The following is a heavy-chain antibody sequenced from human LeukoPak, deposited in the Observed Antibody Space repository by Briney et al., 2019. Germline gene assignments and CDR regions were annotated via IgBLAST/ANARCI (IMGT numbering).Heavy chain of an antibody. V-gene: IGHV3-30*18. CDR3: AKGWQLVDY. CDR2: ISYDGSDK. D-gene: IGHD1-26*01. J-gene: IGHJ4*02. Sequence: PGGSLRLSCAASGFTFSSYGMHWVRQAPGKGLEWVAVISYDGSDKCYADSVKGRFTISRDNSKNTLYLQMNSLRAEDTAVYYCAKGWQLVDYWGQGTLVTVSS. CDR1: GFTFSSYG.